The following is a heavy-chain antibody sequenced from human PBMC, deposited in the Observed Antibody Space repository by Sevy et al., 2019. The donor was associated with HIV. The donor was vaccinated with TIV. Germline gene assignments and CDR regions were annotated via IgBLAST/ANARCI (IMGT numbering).Heavy chain of an antibody. D-gene: IGHD3-3*01. J-gene: IGHJ4*02. CDR1: GFTFGDYD. V-gene: IGHV3-49*03. CDR3: TRDLFAAY. Sequence: GGSLRLSCTASGFTFGDYDMSWFRQAPGKGLEWVGFIRSKAYGGTTEYAASVKGRFTISRDDSKSIAYLQMNSLKTEDTAVYHCTRDLFAAYWGQGILVTVSS. CDR2: IRSKAYGGTT.